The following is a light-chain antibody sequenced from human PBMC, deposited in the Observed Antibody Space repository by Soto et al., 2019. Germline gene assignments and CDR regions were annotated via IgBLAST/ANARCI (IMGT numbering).Light chain of an antibody. CDR2: DAS. V-gene: IGKV3-20*01. J-gene: IGKJ2*01. CDR3: QQYGSSPYT. CDR1: RSVSSKS. Sequence: EIVLTQSPGTLSLSPGERATLSCRASRSVSSKSLAWYQQKPGQAPRLLIYDASSRATGIPDRFSGSGSGTDFTLTISRLEPEDFAMYYCQQYGSSPYTFGQGIKLEIK.